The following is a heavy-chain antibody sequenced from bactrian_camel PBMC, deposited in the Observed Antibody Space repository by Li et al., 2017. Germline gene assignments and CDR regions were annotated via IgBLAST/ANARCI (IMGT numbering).Heavy chain of an antibody. Sequence: HVQLVESGGGSVQAGGSLRLSCAASGYTYNRNCMAWFRQAPGKEREGVARIATGSGNTYYADSVKGRFTISQDNAKNTVYLEMNSLKPEDTAMYYCATRRCSPATIGTWGRGGGYTFGEQGTQVTVS. V-gene: IGHV3S1*01. CDR1: GYTYNRNC. D-gene: IGHD4*01. J-gene: IGHJ4*01. CDR2: IATGSGNT.